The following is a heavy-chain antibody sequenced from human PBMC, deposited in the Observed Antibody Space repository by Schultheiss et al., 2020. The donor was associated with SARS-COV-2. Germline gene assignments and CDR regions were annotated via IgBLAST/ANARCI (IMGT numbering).Heavy chain of an antibody. V-gene: IGHV3-21*01. CDR3: ARDAADYFDSSGYYYPWYFDF. Sequence: GGSLRLSCAASGFTFSSYAMSWVRQAPGKGLEWVSSITGSSSYIYYADSVKGRFTISRDNSKNTLYLQMNSLRVEDTAVYYCARDAADYFDSSGYYYPWYFDFWGQGTLLTVSS. D-gene: IGHD3-22*01. J-gene: IGHJ4*02. CDR2: ITGSSSYI. CDR1: GFTFSSYA.